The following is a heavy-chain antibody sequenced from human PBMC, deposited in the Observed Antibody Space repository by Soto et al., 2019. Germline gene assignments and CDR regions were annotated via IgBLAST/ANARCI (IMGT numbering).Heavy chain of an antibody. D-gene: IGHD5-12*01. CDR2: IYYSGST. CDR1: GGSISSSSYY. Sequence: SETLSLTCTVSGGSISSSSYYWGWIRQPPGKGLKWIGSIYYSGSTYYNHTLKRRVTISVDTSKKQFSLKLSSVTAADTAVYYCARVRRDGYMGYGGQGTLVTVS. CDR3: ARVRRDGYMGY. V-gene: IGHV4-39*07. J-gene: IGHJ4*02.